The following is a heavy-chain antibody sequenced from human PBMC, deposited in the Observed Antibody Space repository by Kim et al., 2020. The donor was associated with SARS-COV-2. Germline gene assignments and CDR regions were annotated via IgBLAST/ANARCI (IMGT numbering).Heavy chain of an antibody. CDR1: GFTFSSHS. Sequence: GGSLRLSCAASGFTFSSHSLNWVRQSPGKGLEWVAHISSSGGPIHYADSVKGRFTISRDKDKNSLYLQMTSLRVEDTAVYFCVRDPPAVSGGLDSWGQGTLVSVSS. CDR2: ISSSGGPI. CDR3: VRDPPAVSGGLDS. J-gene: IGHJ4*02. V-gene: IGHV3-48*01. D-gene: IGHD6-19*01.